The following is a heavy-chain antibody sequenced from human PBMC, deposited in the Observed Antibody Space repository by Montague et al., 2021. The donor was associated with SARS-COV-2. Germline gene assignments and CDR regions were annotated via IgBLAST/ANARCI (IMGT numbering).Heavy chain of an antibody. CDR3: VRDTGSAQAGFDA. D-gene: IGHD4-17*01. CDR1: GDNVWINTAA. CDR2: TNFRSKWTR. V-gene: IGHV6-1*01. J-gene: IGHJ4*02. Sequence: CAISGDNVWINTAARNWIRQSPLGGPERLGRTNFRSKWTRDYATFVEGRTSIDPDTSKNQFFLHLRSVTPEDTGVYYCVRDTGSAQAGFDAWGQGTLVTVSS.